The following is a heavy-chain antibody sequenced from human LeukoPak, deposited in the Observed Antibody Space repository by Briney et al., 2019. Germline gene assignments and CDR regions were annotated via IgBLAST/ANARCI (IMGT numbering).Heavy chain of an antibody. CDR2: VNHSGYT. V-gene: IGHV4-34*01. J-gene: IGHJ4*02. D-gene: IGHD4-17*01. Sequence: SETLSLTCAVSGTSFSSYYWSWIRQPPGKGLEWIGEVNHSGYTNDNPSLKSRVTISVDTSKNQFSLRLRSVTAADTAVYFCARMTTGHDFWGEGTLVTVSS. CDR1: GTSFSSYY. CDR3: ARMTTGHDF.